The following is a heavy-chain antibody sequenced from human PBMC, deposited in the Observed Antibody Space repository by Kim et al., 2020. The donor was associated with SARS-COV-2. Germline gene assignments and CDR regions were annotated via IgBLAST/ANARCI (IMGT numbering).Heavy chain of an antibody. CDR2: SKTI. Sequence: SKTIYYADAGTGRFTTSRANAKNSLYLQMNSLRAEETAVYYCARSSPGMDVWGQGTTVTVSS. J-gene: IGHJ6*02. D-gene: IGHD3-10*01. V-gene: IGHV3-48*01. CDR3: ARSSPGMDV.